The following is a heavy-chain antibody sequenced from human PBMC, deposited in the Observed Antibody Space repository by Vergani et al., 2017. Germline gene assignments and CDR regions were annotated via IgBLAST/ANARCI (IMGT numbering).Heavy chain of an antibody. V-gene: IGHV3-21*01. CDR2: ISSSSSYI. Sequence: EVQLLESGGGSVQPGESLRLSCVASGFRFREHGMNWVRQAPGKGLEWVSSISSSSSYIYYADSVKGRFTISRDNAKNSLYLQMNSLRAEDTAVYYCARDGYSSSLRGSYFDLWGRGTLVTVSS. CDR1: GFRFREHG. J-gene: IGHJ2*01. D-gene: IGHD6-13*01. CDR3: ARDGYSSSLRGSYFDL.